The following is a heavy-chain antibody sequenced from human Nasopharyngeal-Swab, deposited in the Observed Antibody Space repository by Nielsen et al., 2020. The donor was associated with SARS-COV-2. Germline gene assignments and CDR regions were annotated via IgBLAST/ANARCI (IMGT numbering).Heavy chain of an antibody. V-gene: IGHV3-23*01. CDR3: AKPGSGYYYYYYYMDV. J-gene: IGHJ6*03. CDR1: GFTFSSYA. CDR2: ISGSGGST. Sequence: SCAASGFTFSSYAMSWVRAAPGKGLEWVSAISGSGGSTYYADSVKGRFTISRDNSKNTLYLQMNSLRAEDTAVYYCAKPGSGYYYYYYYMDVWGKGTTVTVSS. D-gene: IGHD1-14*01.